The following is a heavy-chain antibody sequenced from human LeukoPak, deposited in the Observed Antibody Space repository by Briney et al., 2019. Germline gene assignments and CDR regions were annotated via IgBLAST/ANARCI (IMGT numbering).Heavy chain of an antibody. V-gene: IGHV3-23*01. D-gene: IGHD6-19*01. CDR1: GFTFSSYA. CDR3: AKDRGGWYLGRNLMKLQTFDY. J-gene: IGHJ4*02. Sequence: PGGSLRLSCAASGFTFSSYAMSWVRQTPGKGLEWVSTISGSGGSTYYADSVKGRFTISRDNSKNTLYLQMNSLRAEDTAVYYCAKDRGGWYLGRNLMKLQTFDYWGQGTLVTVSS. CDR2: ISGSGGST.